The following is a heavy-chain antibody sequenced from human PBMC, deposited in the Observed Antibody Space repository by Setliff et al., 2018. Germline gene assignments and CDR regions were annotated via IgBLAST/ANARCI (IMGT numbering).Heavy chain of an antibody. D-gene: IGHD3-16*01. CDR3: ARAAARAEYSDTSAYLPFDF. J-gene: IGHJ4*02. V-gene: IGHV4-38-2*02. CDR2: VYHSGSS. CDR1: GYPISRGFY. Sequence: SETLSLTCTVSGYPISRGFYWGWIRQSPGKGLEWIGSVYHSGSSYQNPSLRSRIAVSVDTSKNQFSLRLNSVTVADTAVYFCARAAARAEYSDTSAYLPFDFWGLGTLVTVSS.